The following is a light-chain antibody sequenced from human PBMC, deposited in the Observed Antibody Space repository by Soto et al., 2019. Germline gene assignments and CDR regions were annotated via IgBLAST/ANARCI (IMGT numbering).Light chain of an antibody. CDR3: QQYNSSLWT. J-gene: IGKJ1*01. CDR2: GAS. V-gene: IGKV3-15*01. Sequence: EIVMTQSPATLSVSPGERATLSCRASQSVNSNLVWYQQKPGQAPRLLIYGASTRATGIPGRFSGSGYGTDFTLTISSLQSEDFAVYYCQQYNSSLWTFGQGTKVEIK. CDR1: QSVNSN.